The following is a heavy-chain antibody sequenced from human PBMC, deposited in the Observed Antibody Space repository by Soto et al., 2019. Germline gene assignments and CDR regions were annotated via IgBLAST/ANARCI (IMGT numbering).Heavy chain of an antibody. Sequence: EVQLVESGGGLVQPGRSLRLSCADSGFTFDDYAMHWGRQAPGKGLEWVSGISWNSGSIGYADSVKGRFTISRDNAKNSLYLQMNSLRAEDTALYYCAKDMRDSRGKDWGKGTLVTVSS. D-gene: IGHD6-19*01. CDR1: GFTFDDYA. J-gene: IGHJ4*02. V-gene: IGHV3-9*01. CDR3: AKDMRDSRGKD. CDR2: ISWNSGSI.